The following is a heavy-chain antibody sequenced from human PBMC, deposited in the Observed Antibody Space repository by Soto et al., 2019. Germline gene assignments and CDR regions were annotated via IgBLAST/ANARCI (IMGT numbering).Heavy chain of an antibody. CDR1: GYTFTSYD. Sequence: ASVKVSCKASGYTFTSYDINWVRQATGQGLEWMGWMNPNSGNTGYAQKFQGRVTMTRNTSISTAYMELSRLRSDDTAVYYCARVGVEGYCSSTSGYGAFDIWGQGTMVTVSS. CDR2: MNPNSGNT. CDR3: ARVGVEGYCSSTSGYGAFDI. V-gene: IGHV1-8*01. D-gene: IGHD2-2*01. J-gene: IGHJ3*02.